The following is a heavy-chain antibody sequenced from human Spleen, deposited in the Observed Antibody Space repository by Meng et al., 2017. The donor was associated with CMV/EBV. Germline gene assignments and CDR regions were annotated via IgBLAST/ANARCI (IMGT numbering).Heavy chain of an antibody. V-gene: IGHV4-39*07. CDR2: IYYSGST. D-gene: IGHD3-22*01. J-gene: IGHJ3*02. CDR3: ARDLVGYDAFDI. CDR1: GGSISSSSYY. Sequence: SETLSLTCTVSGGSISSSSYYWGWIRQPPRKGLEWIGSIYYSGSTYYNPSLKSRVTISVDTSKNQFSLKLSSVTAADTAVYYCARDLVGYDAFDIWGQGTMVTVSS.